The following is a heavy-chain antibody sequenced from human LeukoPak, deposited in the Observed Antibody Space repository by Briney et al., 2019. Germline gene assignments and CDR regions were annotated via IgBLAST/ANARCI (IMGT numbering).Heavy chain of an antibody. CDR3: ARGRKELVPDY. D-gene: IGHD6-13*01. CDR1: GGSFSGYY. V-gene: IGHV4-34*01. CDR2: INHSGST. J-gene: IGHJ4*02. Sequence: SETLSLTCAVYGGSFSGYYWSWIRQPPGKGPEWIGEINHSGSTNYNPSLKSRVTISVDTSKNQFSLELSSVTAADTAVYYCARGRKELVPDYWGQGTLVTVSS.